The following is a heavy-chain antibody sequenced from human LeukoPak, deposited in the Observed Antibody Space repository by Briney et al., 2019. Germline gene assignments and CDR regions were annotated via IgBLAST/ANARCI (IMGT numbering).Heavy chain of an antibody. Sequence: SETLSLTCTVSGGSISSSTYYWGWHRQPPGKGLEWLGSINYSGSTYYNSSIKSRVTISEYMYKNQFSLRLSSVTAADTAVYYCARSYCSSSCYAVGAFDIWGQGTVVTVSS. CDR3: ARSYCSSSCYAVGAFDI. D-gene: IGHD2-2*01. V-gene: IGHV4-39*01. CDR2: INYSGST. CDR1: GGSISSSTYY. J-gene: IGHJ3*02.